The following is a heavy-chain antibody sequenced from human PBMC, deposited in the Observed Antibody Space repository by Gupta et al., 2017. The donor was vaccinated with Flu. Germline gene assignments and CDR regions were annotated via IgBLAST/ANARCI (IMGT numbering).Heavy chain of an antibody. Sequence: EVQLLESGGGFVQPGGSLSLSCPASGFTFSSYAMSWVRQAPGKGLEWVSAISGSGGSTYYADYVKGRFTISRDNSKNTLYLQMNSLRAEDTAVYYCAKATTTVVTRLDYWGQGTLVTVSS. CDR3: AKATTTVVTRLDY. V-gene: IGHV3-23*01. CDR1: GFTFSSYA. D-gene: IGHD4-23*01. J-gene: IGHJ4*02. CDR2: ISGSGGST.